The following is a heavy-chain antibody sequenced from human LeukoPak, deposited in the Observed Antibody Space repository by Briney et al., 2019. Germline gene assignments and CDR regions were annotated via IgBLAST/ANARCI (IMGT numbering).Heavy chain of an antibody. CDR2: IIPIFGTA. Sequence: GASVKVSCKASGGTFSSYAISWVRQAAGQGLEWMGGIIPIFGTANYAQKFQGRVTITADESTSTAYMELSSLRSEDTAVYYCARDSSLRYSFDPWGQGTLLTVPS. CDR3: ARDSSLRYSFDP. CDR1: GGTFSSYA. V-gene: IGHV1-69*01. J-gene: IGHJ5*02. D-gene: IGHD4-17*01.